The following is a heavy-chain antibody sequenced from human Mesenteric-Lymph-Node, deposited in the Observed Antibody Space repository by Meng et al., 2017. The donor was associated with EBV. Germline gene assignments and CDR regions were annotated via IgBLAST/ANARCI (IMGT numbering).Heavy chain of an antibody. CDR3: TRFDWLAHH. CDR1: GYTFTNYA. J-gene: IGHJ5*02. V-gene: IGHV7-4-1*02. D-gene: IGHD3-9*01. Sequence: QWQLVKTRFELKKPGASLKVSCKASGYTFTNYAINRVRQALGQGLEWMGRINTNIGNSMYAQGFTGRFVFSLDTSVSTAYLQISSLKTEDTAVYYCTRFDWLAHHWGQGTLVTVSS. CDR2: INTNIGNS.